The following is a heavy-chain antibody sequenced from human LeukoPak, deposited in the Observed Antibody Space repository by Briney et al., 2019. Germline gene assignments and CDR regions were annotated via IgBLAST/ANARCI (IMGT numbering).Heavy chain of an antibody. V-gene: IGHV3-30-3*01. CDR2: ISYDGSNK. Sequence: PGRSLRLSCAASGFTFSSYAMHWVRQAPGKGLEWVAVISYDGSNKYYADSVKGRFTISRDNSENTLYLQMNSLRAEDTAVYYCARGSYYYGSGILGDWGQGTLVVVSS. D-gene: IGHD3-10*01. CDR3: ARGSYYYGSGILGD. CDR1: GFTFSSYA. J-gene: IGHJ4*02.